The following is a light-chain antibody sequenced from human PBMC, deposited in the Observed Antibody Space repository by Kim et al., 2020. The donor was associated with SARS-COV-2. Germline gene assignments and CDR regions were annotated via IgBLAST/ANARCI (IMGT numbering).Light chain of an antibody. V-gene: IGKV3-20*01. CDR1: QSVSSSY. Sequence: LSPGERATLPCRASQSVSSSYLAWYQQKPGQAPRLLICGASSRATGIPDRFSGSGSGTDFTLTISKLGAEDFAVYYCQQYGSAPYTFGQGTKLEI. CDR3: QQYGSAPYT. J-gene: IGKJ2*01. CDR2: GAS.